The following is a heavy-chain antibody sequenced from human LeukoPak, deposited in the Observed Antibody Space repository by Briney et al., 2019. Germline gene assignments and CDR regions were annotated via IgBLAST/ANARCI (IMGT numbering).Heavy chain of an antibody. V-gene: IGHV3-21*01. CDR2: ISSSSSYM. Sequence: GGSLRLSCAASGFIFSTYSMNWVRQAPGKGLEWVSSISSSSSYMHYADSLKGRFTISRDNAKNSLFLQINSLRAEYTAVYYCARDINRWEIPRGGGFDSWGRGALVTVSS. CDR1: GFIFSTYS. J-gene: IGHJ4*02. D-gene: IGHD4-23*01. CDR3: ARDINRWEIPRGGGFDS.